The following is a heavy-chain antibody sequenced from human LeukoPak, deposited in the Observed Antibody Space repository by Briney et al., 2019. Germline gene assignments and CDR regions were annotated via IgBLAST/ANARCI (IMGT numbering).Heavy chain of an antibody. Sequence: GGSLRLSCATSGFIFSHYGMHWVRQAPGKGLEWVAVIWSDGTNTFYAGSVKGRFTISRDNSQKTAFLQMNSLRGDDTATYYCARDAQRGFDYSNSLEYWGHGTLVTVSS. CDR2: IWSDGTNT. D-gene: IGHD4-11*01. V-gene: IGHV3-33*01. CDR3: ARDAQRGFDYSNSLEY. J-gene: IGHJ4*01. CDR1: GFIFSHYG.